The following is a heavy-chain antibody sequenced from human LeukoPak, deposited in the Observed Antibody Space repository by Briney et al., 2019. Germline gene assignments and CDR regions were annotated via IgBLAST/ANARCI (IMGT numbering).Heavy chain of an antibody. Sequence: GGSLRLSCVVSGFSVSSNYMSWVRQAPGKGLEWVSVIYSGGSTYYADSVKGRFTISRDNSKNTPYLQMNSLRAEDTAVYHCAREAGLYDSSGYYLDYWGQGTLVTVSS. J-gene: IGHJ4*02. CDR1: GFSVSSNY. V-gene: IGHV3-66*01. CDR2: IYSGGST. D-gene: IGHD3-22*01. CDR3: AREAGLYDSSGYYLDY.